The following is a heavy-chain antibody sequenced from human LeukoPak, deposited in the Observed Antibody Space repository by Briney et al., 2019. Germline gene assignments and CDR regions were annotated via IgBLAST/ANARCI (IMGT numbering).Heavy chain of an antibody. CDR3: ARLPARSYYYYMDV. CDR1: GGSFSGYY. Sequence: SETLSLTCAVYGGSFSGYYWSWIRQPPGKGLEWIGEINHSGSTNYNPSLKSRVTISVDTSKNQFSLKLSSVTAADTAVYYCARLPARSYYYYMDVWGKGTTVTISS. J-gene: IGHJ6*03. V-gene: IGHV4-34*01. CDR2: INHSGST. D-gene: IGHD2-15*01.